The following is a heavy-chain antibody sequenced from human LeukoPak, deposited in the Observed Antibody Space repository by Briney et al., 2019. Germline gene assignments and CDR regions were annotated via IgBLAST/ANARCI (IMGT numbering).Heavy chain of an antibody. CDR3: ARVKSGWYGDYYYYMDV. V-gene: IGHV4-39*07. Sequence: PSETLSLTCTVSGGSISSSSYYWGWIRQPPGKGLEWIGSIYYSGSTYYNPSLKSRVTISVDTSKNQFSLKLSSVTAADTAVYNCARVKSGWYGDYYYYMDVWGKGTTVTVSS. D-gene: IGHD6-19*01. CDR2: IYYSGST. J-gene: IGHJ6*03. CDR1: GGSISSSSYY.